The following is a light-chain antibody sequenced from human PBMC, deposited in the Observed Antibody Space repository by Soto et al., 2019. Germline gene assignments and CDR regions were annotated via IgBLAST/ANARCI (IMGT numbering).Light chain of an antibody. Sequence: QSALTQPASVSGSPGQSITISSTGTSSDIGTYNFVSWYQQHPGKAPKLLIHEINNRPSGVSIRFSGSKSGNTASLTISGLQAEDEADYYCSSDTTTSTLIFGGGTKLTVL. CDR1: SSDIGTYNF. J-gene: IGLJ2*01. CDR3: SSDTTTSTLI. CDR2: EIN. V-gene: IGLV2-14*01.